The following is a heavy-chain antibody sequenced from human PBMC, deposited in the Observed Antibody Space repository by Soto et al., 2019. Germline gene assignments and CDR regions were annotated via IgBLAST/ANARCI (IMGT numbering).Heavy chain of an antibody. V-gene: IGHV1-69*13. D-gene: IGHD4-17*01. CDR1: GGTFSSYA. Sequence: SVKVSCKASGGTFSSYAISWVRQAPGQGLEWMGGIIPIFGTANYAQKFQGRVTITADESTSTAYMELSSLRSEDTAVYYCAIVWDYGDYHSYDFGMDVWGQGTTVTVSS. J-gene: IGHJ6*02. CDR2: IIPIFGTA. CDR3: AIVWDYGDYHSYDFGMDV.